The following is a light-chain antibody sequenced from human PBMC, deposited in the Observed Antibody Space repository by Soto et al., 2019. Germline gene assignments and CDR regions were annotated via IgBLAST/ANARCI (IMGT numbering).Light chain of an antibody. CDR3: QQRATWPWT. CDR2: DTS. Sequence: IVLTQSPATLSFSPGEEATLSCRASQSIAIYLAWYQQKSGQSPRLLIYDTSNRAPGIPDRFSGSASGTDFTLTFSGLEPEDFAVYYCQQRATWPWTFGQGTAVEIK. CDR1: QSIAIY. J-gene: IGKJ1*01. V-gene: IGKV3-11*01.